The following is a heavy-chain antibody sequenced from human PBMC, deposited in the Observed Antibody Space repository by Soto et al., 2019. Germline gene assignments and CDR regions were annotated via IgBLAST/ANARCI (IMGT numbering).Heavy chain of an antibody. CDR3: ARASVSGRRFDY. CDR1: GYTFTSYA. CDR2: INAGNGNT. J-gene: IGHJ4*02. Sequence: ASVKVSCKASGYTFTSYAMHWVRQAPGQRLEWMGWINAGNGNTKYSQRFQGRVTMTRDTSTNTVYMGLSSLTSEDTAVYYCARASVSGRRFDYWGEGTLVTVSS. V-gene: IGHV1-3*01. D-gene: IGHD6-19*01.